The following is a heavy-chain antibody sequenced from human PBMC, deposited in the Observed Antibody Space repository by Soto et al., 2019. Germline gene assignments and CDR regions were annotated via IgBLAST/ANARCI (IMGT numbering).Heavy chain of an antibody. V-gene: IGHV1-69*13. Sequence: SVKVSCKASGGTFSSYAISWVRRAPGQGLEWMGGIIPIFGTANYAQKFQGRVTITADESTSTAYMELSSLRSEDTAVYYCASRGTHVWGSYRYWGQGTLVTVXS. CDR3: ASRGTHVWGSYRY. J-gene: IGHJ4*02. D-gene: IGHD3-16*02. CDR2: IIPIFGTA. CDR1: GGTFSSYA.